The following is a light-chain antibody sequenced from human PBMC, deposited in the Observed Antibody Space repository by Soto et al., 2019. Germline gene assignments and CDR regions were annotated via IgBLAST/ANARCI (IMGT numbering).Light chain of an antibody. CDR3: QQHESTPPT. CDR1: QSVLYSSNNKNY. CDR2: WAS. Sequence: DIVMTQSPDSLAVTLGERATINCKSSQSVLYSSNNKNYLAWYQQRPGQPPKLLIYWASTRESGVPDRFSGSVSGTDFTLTITSLQAEDVAVYYCQQHESTPPTFGQGTKLEIK. V-gene: IGKV4-1*01. J-gene: IGKJ2*01.